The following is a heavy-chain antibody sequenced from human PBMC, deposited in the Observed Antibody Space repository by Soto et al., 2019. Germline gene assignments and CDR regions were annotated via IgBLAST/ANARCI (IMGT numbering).Heavy chain of an antibody. J-gene: IGHJ5*02. CDR2: MNPNSGNT. D-gene: IGHD6-13*01. CDR3: ARERSAAGTGWFDP. V-gene: IGHV1-8*01. Sequence: QVQLVQSGAEAKKPGASVKVSCKASGYTFTSYDINWVRQATGQGLEWMGWMNPNSGNTGYAQKFQGRVTMTRNTSISTAYMELGSLRSEDTAVYYCARERSAAGTGWFDPWGQGTLVTVSS. CDR1: GYTFTSYD.